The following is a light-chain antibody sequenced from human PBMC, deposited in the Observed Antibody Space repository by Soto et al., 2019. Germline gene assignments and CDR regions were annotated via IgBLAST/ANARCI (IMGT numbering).Light chain of an antibody. CDR3: QQYYSTPYT. V-gene: IGKV4-1*01. CDR1: QSVLYSSNNKNY. J-gene: IGKJ2*01. CDR2: WAS. Sequence: DIVMTQSPDSLAVSLGERATINCKSSQSVLYSSNNKNYLAWYQQKPGQPPKLLIYWASTRESGVPDRFSGSGSVTDFTLTISSLQAEHVAVYYCQQYYSTPYTFGQGTKLEIK.